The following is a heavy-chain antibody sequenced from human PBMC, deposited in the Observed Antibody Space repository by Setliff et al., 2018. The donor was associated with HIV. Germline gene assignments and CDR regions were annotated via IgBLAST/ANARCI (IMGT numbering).Heavy chain of an antibody. D-gene: IGHD2-15*01. Sequence: SETLSLTCVVYGGSFSGYYWSWIRQPPGKGLEWIGIIYYSGSTYYKPSLKSRVTISVDTSKNQFSLKLNSVTAADTAMYYCARVVDADYLDYWGQGTPVTVSS. V-gene: IGHV4-34*01. CDR3: ARVVDADYLDY. CDR2: IYYSGST. J-gene: IGHJ4*02. CDR1: GGSFSGYY.